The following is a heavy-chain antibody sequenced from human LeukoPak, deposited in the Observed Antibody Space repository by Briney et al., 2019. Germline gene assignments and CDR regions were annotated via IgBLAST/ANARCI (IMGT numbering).Heavy chain of an antibody. V-gene: IGHV1-2*02. CDR2: INPNSGGT. D-gene: IGHD3-10*01. J-gene: IGHJ6*03. CDR3: CRSSYYYYYMDV. CDR1: GYTFTGYY. Sequence: ASVKVSCKASGYTFTGYYMHWVRQAPGQGLGWMGWINPNSGGTNYAQKFQGRVTMTRDTSISTAYMELSRLRSVDTAVYFCCRSSYYYYYMDVWGKGTTVTVSS.